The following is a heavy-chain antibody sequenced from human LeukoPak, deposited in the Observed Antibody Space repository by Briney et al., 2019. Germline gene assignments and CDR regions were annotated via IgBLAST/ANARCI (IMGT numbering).Heavy chain of an antibody. CDR3: ARVVPHIVVVTSHWFDP. J-gene: IGHJ5*02. CDR2: ISYDGSNK. CDR1: GFTFSSYA. Sequence: GRSLRLSCAASGFTFSSYAMHWVRQAPGKGLEWVAVISYDGSNKYYADSVKGRFTISRDNSKNTLYLQMNSLRAEDTAVYYCARVVPHIVVVTSHWFDPWGQGTLVTVSS. D-gene: IGHD2-21*02. V-gene: IGHV3-30-3*01.